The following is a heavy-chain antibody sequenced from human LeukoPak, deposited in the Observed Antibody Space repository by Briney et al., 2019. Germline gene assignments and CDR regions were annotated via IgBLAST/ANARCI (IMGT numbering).Heavy chain of an antibody. CDR2: ISSRSSYI. CDR3: ARESGYHGSGFDP. J-gene: IGHJ5*02. Sequence: GGSLRLSCAASGFTFSTYTMNWVRQAPGKGLEWVSSISSRSSYIYYADSVKGRFTISRDNAKNTLFLQMNSLRGEDTAVYYCARESGYHGSGFDPWGQGTLVTVSS. V-gene: IGHV3-21*01. D-gene: IGHD3-10*01. CDR1: GFTFSTYT.